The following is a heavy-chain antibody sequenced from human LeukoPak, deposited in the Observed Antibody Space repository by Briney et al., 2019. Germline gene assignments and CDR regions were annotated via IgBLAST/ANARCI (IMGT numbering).Heavy chain of an antibody. V-gene: IGHV1-3*01. D-gene: IGHD2-15*01. CDR2: INAGNGNT. CDR1: GYTFTSYA. Sequence: ASVKVSCKASGYTFTSYARHWVRQAPGQRLEWMGWINAGNGNTKYSQKFQGRVTITRDTSASTAYMELSSLRSEDTAVYYCARPLCSGGSCYFDYWGQGTLVTVSS. CDR3: ARPLCSGGSCYFDY. J-gene: IGHJ4*02.